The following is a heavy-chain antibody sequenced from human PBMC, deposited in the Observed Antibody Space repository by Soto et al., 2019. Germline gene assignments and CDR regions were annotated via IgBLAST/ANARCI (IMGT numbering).Heavy chain of an antibody. CDR1: GGSISSSHW. V-gene: IGHV4-4*02. J-gene: IGHJ6*02. Sequence: SEPLSLTCAVSGGSISSSHWWSWVRQPPGKGLEWIGEIYHTGSINYNPSLKSRVTISVDKSKNQFSLKLRSVTAADTAVYYCAGTTTSVGRGGTADYYGMDVWGQGTTVTVSS. CDR3: AGTTTSVGRGGTADYYGMDV. CDR2: IYHTGSI. D-gene: IGHD6-13*01.